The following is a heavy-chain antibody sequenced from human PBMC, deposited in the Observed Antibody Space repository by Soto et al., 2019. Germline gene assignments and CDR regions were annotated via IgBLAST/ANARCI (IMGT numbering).Heavy chain of an antibody. D-gene: IGHD6-19*01. J-gene: IGHJ2*01. V-gene: IGHV3-7*01. Sequence: EGQLVESGGGLVQPGGSLRLSCAASGFPFTTLWMSWVRQSPGKGLEGVASMKEDGSEKNYVDSVKGRSTISRYNAKNSLFLQMKSLRDEETAVDYCARGGWYSGIWGRGTLVIVSS. CDR1: GFPFTTLW. CDR2: MKEDGSEK. CDR3: ARGGWYSGI.